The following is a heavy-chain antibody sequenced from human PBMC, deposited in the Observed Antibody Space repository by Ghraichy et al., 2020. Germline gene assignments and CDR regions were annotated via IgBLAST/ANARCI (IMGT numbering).Heavy chain of an antibody. CDR2: ISGSGGST. Sequence: LSLTCAASGFTFSSYAMSWVRQAPGKGLEWVSAISGSGGSTYYADSVKGRFTISRDNSKNTLYLQMNSLRAEDTAVYYCAKGVVGATPYYYYYGMDVWGQGTTVTVSS. CDR1: GFTFSSYA. CDR3: AKGVVGATPYYYYYGMDV. D-gene: IGHD1-26*01. J-gene: IGHJ6*02. V-gene: IGHV3-23*01.